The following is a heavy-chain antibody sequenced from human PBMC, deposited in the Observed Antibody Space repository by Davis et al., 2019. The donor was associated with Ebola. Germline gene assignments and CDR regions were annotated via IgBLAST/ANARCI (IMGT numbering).Heavy chain of an antibody. V-gene: IGHV1-8*01. CDR1: GYTFTSYD. CDR2: MNPNSGNT. J-gene: IGHJ3*02. Sequence: AASVTVSCKASGYTFTSYDINWVRQATGQGLEWMGWMNPNSGNTGYAQKFQGRVTMTRNTSISTAYMEVSSLRSEDTALYYCTTPGGQDSGYDVFDIWGQGTMVTVSS. CDR3: TTPGGQDSGYDVFDI. D-gene: IGHD5-12*01.